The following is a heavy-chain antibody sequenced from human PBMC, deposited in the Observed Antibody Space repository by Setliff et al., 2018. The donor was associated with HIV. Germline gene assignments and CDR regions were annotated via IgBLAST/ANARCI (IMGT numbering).Heavy chain of an antibody. D-gene: IGHD6-19*01. Sequence: ETLSLTCTVSGGSISSHCWSWVRQAPGKGLEWVSSISSSGNFIYYEDSVKGRFTMSRDNAKNSLYLQMDSLRVEDTGFYYCARDPYWLEGYFDYWAREPWSPSPQ. CDR3: ARDPYWLEGYFDY. CDR2: ISSSGNFI. J-gene: IGHJ4*02. CDR1: GGSISSHC. V-gene: IGHV3-21*01.